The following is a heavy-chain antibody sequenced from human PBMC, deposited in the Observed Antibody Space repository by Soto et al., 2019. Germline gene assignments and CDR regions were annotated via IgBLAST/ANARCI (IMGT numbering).Heavy chain of an antibody. CDR1: GFTFRGHG. CDR3: AKGFFLEWLSIAS. V-gene: IGHV3-30*18. J-gene: IGHJ4*02. Sequence: QVQLVESVGGVVQPGRSLRVSCAASGFTFRGHGMHWVRQAPGKGLEWVAVISYDGSNKYYADSVKGRFTISRDNSQDILYLQMDSLRPEDTAVYYCAKGFFLEWLSIASWGQGTLVTVSS. D-gene: IGHD3-3*01. CDR2: ISYDGSNK.